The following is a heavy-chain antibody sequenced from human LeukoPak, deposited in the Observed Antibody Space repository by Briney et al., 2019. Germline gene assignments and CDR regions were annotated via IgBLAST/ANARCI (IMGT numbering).Heavy chain of an antibody. CDR1: GGSFSGYY. CDR2: ISHSGST. V-gene: IGHV4-34*01. CDR3: ARSDWFDP. Sequence: PSETLSLTCAVYGGSFSGYYWSWIRQPPGKGLEWIGKISHSGSTNYNPSLKSRVTISVDTSKNQFSLKLSSVTAADTAVYYCARSDWFDPWGQGTLVTVSS. J-gene: IGHJ5*02.